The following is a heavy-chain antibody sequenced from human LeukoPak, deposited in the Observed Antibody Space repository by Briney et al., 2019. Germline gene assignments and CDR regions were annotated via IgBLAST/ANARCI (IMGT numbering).Heavy chain of an antibody. V-gene: IGHV3-23*01. D-gene: IGHD3-22*01. CDR1: GFTFSSYV. CDR2: INSRGDGT. CDR3: ARAPNSSGYDY. J-gene: IGHJ4*02. Sequence: GGSLRLSCAASGFTFSSYVMSWVRQAPGKGLEWISTINSRGDGTYYADSVKGRFTISRDNSKNTLYLQMNSLRAEDTAVYYCARAPNSSGYDYWGQGTLVTVSS.